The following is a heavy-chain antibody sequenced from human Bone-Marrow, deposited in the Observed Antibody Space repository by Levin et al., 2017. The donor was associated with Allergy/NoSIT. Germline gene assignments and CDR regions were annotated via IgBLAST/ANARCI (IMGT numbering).Heavy chain of an antibody. D-gene: IGHD2/OR15-2a*01. CDR1: GYSFNTYW. CDR3: ARYRLYGNFDS. J-gene: IGHJ4*02. V-gene: IGHV5-51*01. Sequence: KCGESLKISCKGSGYSFNTYWIGWVRQVAGKGLEWMGTIYPSDSQVKYRPSFQGQVTLSVDKSINTAYLEWSSLKASDTAIYYCARYRLYGNFDSWGQGTQVTVSS. CDR2: IYPSDSQV.